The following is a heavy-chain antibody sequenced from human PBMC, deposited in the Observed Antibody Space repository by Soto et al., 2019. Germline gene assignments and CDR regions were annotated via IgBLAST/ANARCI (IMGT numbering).Heavy chain of an antibody. Sequence: QVQLVQSGAEVKKPGSSVRISCAASGATFNDYTFTWVRRAPGQGLEWMGRVIPLLDASNYAEKFQDRVTITADRSKSTVYMELSGPKSEDSAIYYCASGKSQMTQDRMGFYYYMDVWGKGTTVTVSS. J-gene: IGHJ6*03. CDR1: GATFNDYT. CDR2: VIPLLDAS. D-gene: IGHD2-15*01. V-gene: IGHV1-69*08. CDR3: ASGKSQMTQDRMGFYYYMDV.